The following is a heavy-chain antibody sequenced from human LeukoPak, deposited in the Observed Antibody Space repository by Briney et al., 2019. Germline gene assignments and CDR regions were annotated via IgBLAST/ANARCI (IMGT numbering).Heavy chain of an antibody. J-gene: IGHJ4*02. D-gene: IGHD6-19*01. Sequence: GGSLRLSCAASGFTFSSNEMNWVRQAPEKGLEWVSYISSRGGTIYYADSVKGRFTISRDNAKNSLYLQMNSLRAEDTAVYYCARADRSGWYFLDYWGQGTLVTVSS. V-gene: IGHV3-48*03. CDR1: GFTFSSNE. CDR3: ARADRSGWYFLDY. CDR2: ISSRGGTI.